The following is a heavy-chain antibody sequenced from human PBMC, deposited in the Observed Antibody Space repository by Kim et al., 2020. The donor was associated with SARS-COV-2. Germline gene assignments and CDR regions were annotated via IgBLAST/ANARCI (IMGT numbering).Heavy chain of an antibody. J-gene: IGHJ4*02. CDR2: T. Sequence: TYDNPSLKSRVTISVDTAKNQFSLMRGSVTAADTAVYYCARIIPRFGVDNWGQRALVTVSS. D-gene: IGHD3-3*01. CDR3: ARIIPRFGVDN. V-gene: IGHV4-39*01.